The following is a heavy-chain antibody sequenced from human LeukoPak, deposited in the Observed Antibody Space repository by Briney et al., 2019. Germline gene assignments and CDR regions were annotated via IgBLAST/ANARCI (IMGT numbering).Heavy chain of an antibody. D-gene: IGHD4-17*01. CDR3: ARDPNGDYVGAFDF. V-gene: IGHV3-23*01. CDR1: GFTFSNYA. J-gene: IGHJ3*01. Sequence: QPGGSLRLSCVASGFTFSNYAMTWVRLAPGRGLGWVSSIRGIRGSNAVTGYADSVRGRFANSRDNSENTLYLQMNNLRAEDTVVYYCARDPNGDYVGAFDFRGRGTLVTVSS. CDR2: IRGIRGSNAVT.